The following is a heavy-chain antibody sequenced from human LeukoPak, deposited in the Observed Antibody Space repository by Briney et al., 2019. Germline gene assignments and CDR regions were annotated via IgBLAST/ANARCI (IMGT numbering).Heavy chain of an antibody. Sequence: PSETLSLTCTVSGGSISSYYWSWIRQPPGKGLEWIGFIYYNGSTNYNPSLKSRVTISVDTSKNQFSLRLRSVTAADTAVYYCAGALLTTSDAFDIWGQGTMVTVSS. D-gene: IGHD4-11*01. V-gene: IGHV4-59*01. CDR1: GGSISSYY. J-gene: IGHJ3*02. CDR3: AGALLTTSDAFDI. CDR2: IYYNGST.